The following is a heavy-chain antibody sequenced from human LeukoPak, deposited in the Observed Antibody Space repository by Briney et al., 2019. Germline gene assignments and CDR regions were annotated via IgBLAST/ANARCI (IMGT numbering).Heavy chain of an antibody. D-gene: IGHD3-10*01. CDR2: IRYDGSHK. CDR1: GFTFSSYG. CDR3: AKDLYYYGSGSYYLDY. Sequence: GGSLRLSCAASGFTFSSYGMHWVRQAPGKGLEWVAFIRYDGSHKYYADSVKGRFTISRDNSKNTLYLQMNSLRAEDTAVYYCAKDLYYYGSGSYYLDYWGQGTLVTVSS. V-gene: IGHV3-30*02. J-gene: IGHJ4*02.